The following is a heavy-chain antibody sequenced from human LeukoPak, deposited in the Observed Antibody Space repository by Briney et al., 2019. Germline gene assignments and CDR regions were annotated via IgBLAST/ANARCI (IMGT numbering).Heavy chain of an antibody. D-gene: IGHD1-14*01. CDR3: ARLPTGTMDV. J-gene: IGHJ6*02. CDR2: IYYSGST. CDR1: GGSITSSTYY. Sequence: SETLSLTCTVSGGSITSSTYYWGWIRQPPGVGLEWFGSIYYSGSTYYNPSLNSLVTISVDASKNQFSLMQSPGAADNTAVYYCARLPTGTMDVWGQGTTVTVSS. V-gene: IGHV4-39*01.